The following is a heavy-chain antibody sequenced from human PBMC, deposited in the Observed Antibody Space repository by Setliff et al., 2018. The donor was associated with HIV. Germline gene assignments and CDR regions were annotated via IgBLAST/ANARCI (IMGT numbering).Heavy chain of an antibody. D-gene: IGHD6-25*01. Sequence: ASVKVSCKTFGYSFTDLYVNWVRQAPGQGLEWMGWINPKSGAPKNAQKFQGRGTMTRDTSISTVYMELRSLRSDDTALYFCARAAEDLAINPASFAYDFDDWGQGTPVTVSS. CDR2: INPKSGAP. J-gene: IGHJ4*02. CDR1: GYSFTDLY. CDR3: ARAAEDLAINPASFAYDFDD. V-gene: IGHV1-2*02.